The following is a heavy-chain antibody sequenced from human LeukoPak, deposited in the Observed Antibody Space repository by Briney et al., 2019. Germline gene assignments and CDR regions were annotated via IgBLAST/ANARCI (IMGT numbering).Heavy chain of an antibody. J-gene: IGHJ4*02. V-gene: IGHV3-23*01. D-gene: IGHD3-9*01. CDR1: GSTFSSYA. Sequence: GGSLRLSCAASGSTFSSYAMSWVRQAPGKGLEWVSAISGSGGSTYYADSVKGRFTISRDNSKNTLYLQMNSLRAEDTAVYYCAKALRYFDWLFDYWGQGTLVTVSS. CDR3: AKALRYFDWLFDY. CDR2: ISGSGGST.